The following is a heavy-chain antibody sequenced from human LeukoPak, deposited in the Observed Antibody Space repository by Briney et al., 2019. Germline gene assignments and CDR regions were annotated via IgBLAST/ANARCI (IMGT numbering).Heavy chain of an antibody. J-gene: IGHJ3*02. CDR2: IYYSGST. CDR1: GGSISSYY. V-gene: IGHV4-59*08. Sequence: SETLSLTCTASGGSISSYYWSWIRQPPGKGLEWIGYIYYSGSTNYNPSLKSRVTISVDTSKNQFSLKLSSVTAADTAVYYCARRGAAAGRGDAFDIWGQGTMVTVSS. D-gene: IGHD6-13*01. CDR3: ARRGAAAGRGDAFDI.